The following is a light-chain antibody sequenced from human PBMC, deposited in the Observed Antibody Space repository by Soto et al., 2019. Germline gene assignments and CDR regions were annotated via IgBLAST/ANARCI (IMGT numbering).Light chain of an antibody. CDR1: HSDIGAGYG. Sequence: QSVLTQPPSVTGAPGQRVTISCTGSHSDIGAGYGVHWYQQFPHSAPKLLIYDTTNRPSGVPDRFSGSRSGTSASLAITGLQAEDEVDYYCQSFDSSRIGLLFGGGTKLTVL. CDR2: DTT. J-gene: IGLJ2*01. V-gene: IGLV1-40*01. CDR3: QSFDSSRIGLL.